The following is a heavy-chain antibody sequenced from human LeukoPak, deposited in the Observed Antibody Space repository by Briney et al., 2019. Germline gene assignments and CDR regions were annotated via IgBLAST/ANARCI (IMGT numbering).Heavy chain of an antibody. CDR2: ISYDGSNK. J-gene: IGHJ6*03. V-gene: IGHV3-30*03. CDR1: GFTFSSYG. D-gene: IGHD6-13*01. CDR3: ARARRSSSWYSYYYYYYYMDV. Sequence: GGSLRLSCAASGFTFSSYGMHWVRQAPGKGLEWVAVISYDGSNKYYADSVKGRFTISRDNSKNTLYLQMNSLRAEDTAVYYCARARRSSSWYSYYYYYYYMDVWGKGTTVTISS.